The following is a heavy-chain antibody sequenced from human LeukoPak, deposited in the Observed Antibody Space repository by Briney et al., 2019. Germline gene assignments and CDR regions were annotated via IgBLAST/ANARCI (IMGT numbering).Heavy chain of an antibody. CDR1: GFTFSRYW. Sequence: GGSLRLSCAASGFTFSRYWMQWARQAPGKGLVWVSRINSDGSRTSYADSVKGRFTISRDNAKNTLYLQMNSLRAEDTAVYYCARGNDGYPYYSDYWGQGTLVTVSS. CDR2: INSDGSRT. V-gene: IGHV3-74*01. D-gene: IGHD5-18*01. CDR3: ARGNDGYPYYSDY. J-gene: IGHJ4*02.